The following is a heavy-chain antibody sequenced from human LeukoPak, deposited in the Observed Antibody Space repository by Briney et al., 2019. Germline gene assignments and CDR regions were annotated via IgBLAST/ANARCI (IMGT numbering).Heavy chain of an antibody. J-gene: IGHJ3*01. D-gene: IGHD2-21*02. CDR3: ARSLPYPWGGDWWGAFDL. V-gene: IGHV4-59*01. CDR2: IYYSGSN. Sequence: SETLSLTCTVSGVSMSSYYWSWIRQPPGKGLEWIGYIYYSGSNKYNPSLKSRVAISIDTSKNQFSLKLNSVTTADTAVYYCARSLPYPWGGDWWGAFDLWGQGTLVPVFS. CDR1: GVSMSSYY.